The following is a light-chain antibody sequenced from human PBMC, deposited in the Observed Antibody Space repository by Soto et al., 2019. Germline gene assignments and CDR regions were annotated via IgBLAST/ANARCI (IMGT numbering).Light chain of an antibody. CDR3: ISYTTTNTYV. V-gene: IGLV2-14*01. J-gene: IGLJ1*01. Sequence: QSVLAQTAPVSGSPGQSITISCTGTSSDVGGYNFVSWYQQHPGKAPKVVIYEVSNRPSGISSRFSGSKSGNTASLTISGLQAEDEADYYCISYTTTNTYVFGNGTKVTVL. CDR1: SSDVGGYNF. CDR2: EVS.